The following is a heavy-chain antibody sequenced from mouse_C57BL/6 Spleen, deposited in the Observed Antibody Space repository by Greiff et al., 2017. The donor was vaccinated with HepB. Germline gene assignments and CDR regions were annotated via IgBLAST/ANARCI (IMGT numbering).Heavy chain of an antibody. CDR3: ARRDYYGSYYAMDY. CDR1: GYTFTDYY. Sequence: VQRVESGPELVKPGASVKISCKASGYTFTDYYINWVKQRPGQGLEWIGWIFPGSGSTYYNEKFKGKATLTVDKSSSTAYMLLSSLTSEDSAVYFCARRDYYGSYYAMDYWGQGTSVTVSS. J-gene: IGHJ4*01. CDR2: IFPGSGST. D-gene: IGHD1-1*01. V-gene: IGHV1-75*01.